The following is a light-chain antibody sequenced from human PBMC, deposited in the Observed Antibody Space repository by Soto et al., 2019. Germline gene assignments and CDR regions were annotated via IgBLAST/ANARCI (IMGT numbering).Light chain of an antibody. CDR3: QSYDANLNGYV. Sequence: QAVVTQPPSMSGAPGQRVTISCTGSSSNIAAGYDVHWHQQPPGAAPKLLIYANTNRPSGVPDRFSGSKSGTIASLAITGLQAEDEADYYCQSYDANLNGYVFGPGTKLTVL. CDR1: SSNIAAGYD. J-gene: IGLJ1*01. CDR2: ANT. V-gene: IGLV1-40*01.